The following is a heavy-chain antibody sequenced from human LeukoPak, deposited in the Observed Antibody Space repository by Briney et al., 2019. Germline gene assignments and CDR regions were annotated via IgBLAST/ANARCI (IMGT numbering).Heavy chain of an antibody. CDR3: ARGDYHSKFDY. D-gene: IGHD4-17*01. CDR2: ISYDGSNK. Sequence: PGRSLTLSCAASGFTFSDYVMHWVRQAPGKGLEWVAFISYDGSNKYYGDSVKGRFTISRDNSKNTLYLQMNSLRAEDTAVYYCARGDYHSKFDYWGQGTLVTVSS. V-gene: IGHV3-30*03. J-gene: IGHJ4*02. CDR1: GFTFSDYV.